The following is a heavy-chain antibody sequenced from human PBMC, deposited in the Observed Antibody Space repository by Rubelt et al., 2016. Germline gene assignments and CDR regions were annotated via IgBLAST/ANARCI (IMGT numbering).Heavy chain of an antibody. D-gene: IGHD3-16*01. CDR1: GGSFSGYY. CDR3: VRQKGGLMDY. Sequence: QVQLQQWGAGLLKPSETLSLTCAVHGGSFSGYYWTWIRQPPGKGLEWIGDINHSGTTNYNPSLKSRVQVTMETSQRQFSLKLSSVTVADTAVDYCVRQKGGLMDYWGQGTLVTVSS. V-gene: IGHV4-34*02. CDR2: INHSGTT. J-gene: IGHJ4*02.